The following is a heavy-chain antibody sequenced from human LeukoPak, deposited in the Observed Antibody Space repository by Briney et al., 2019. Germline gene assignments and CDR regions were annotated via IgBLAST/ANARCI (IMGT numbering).Heavy chain of an antibody. D-gene: IGHD5-24*01. CDR3: ARGLDSRDGYNSK. CDR1: GGTFSSYA. Sequence: SVKVSCKASGGTFSSYAISWVRQAPGQGLGWMGRIIPILGIANYAQKFQGRVTITADKSTSTAYMELSSLRSEDTAVYYCARGLDSRDGYNSKWGQGTLVTVSS. V-gene: IGHV1-69*04. J-gene: IGHJ4*02. CDR2: IIPILGIA.